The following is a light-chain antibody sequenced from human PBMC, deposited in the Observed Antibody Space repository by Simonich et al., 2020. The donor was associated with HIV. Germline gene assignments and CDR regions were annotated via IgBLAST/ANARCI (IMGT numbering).Light chain of an antibody. CDR1: QSVSNN. Sequence: EIVMTQSPATLSVSPGERATLSCRAGQSVSNNLAWYQQNPGQAPRLLIYGESTRATGIPDRFSGSGSGTDFTLTINRLEPEDFAVYYCQQYGTSRYTFGQGTKLEIK. CDR3: QQYGTSRYT. V-gene: IGKV3-20*01. J-gene: IGKJ2*01. CDR2: GES.